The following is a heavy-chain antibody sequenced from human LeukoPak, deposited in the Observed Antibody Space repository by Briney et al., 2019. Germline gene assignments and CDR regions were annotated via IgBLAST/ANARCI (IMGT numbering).Heavy chain of an antibody. CDR1: GFTFDDYA. V-gene: IGHV4-59*01. Sequence: GSLRLSCAASGFTFDDYAMHWVRQAPGKGLEWIGYIYYSGSTSYNPSLKSRVTISVDTSKNQFSLKLSSVTAADTAVYYCAREEALGSGSFDYWGQGTLVTVSS. D-gene: IGHD1-26*01. CDR3: AREEALGSGSFDY. J-gene: IGHJ4*02. CDR2: IYYSGST.